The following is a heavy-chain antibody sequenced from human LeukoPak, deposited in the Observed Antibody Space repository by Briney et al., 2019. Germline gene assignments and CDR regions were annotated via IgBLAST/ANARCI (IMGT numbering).Heavy chain of an antibody. CDR2: IRYDGSNK. J-gene: IGHJ6*03. CDR1: GFSFSSYG. Sequence: GGSLRLSCAASGFSFSSYGMHWVRQAPGKGLEWVAFIRYDGSNKYYADSVKGRFTISRDNSKNTLYLQMNSPRTEDTAVYYCAKDPNFYYCMDVWGKGTTVTISS. CDR3: AKDPNFYYCMDV. V-gene: IGHV3-30*02.